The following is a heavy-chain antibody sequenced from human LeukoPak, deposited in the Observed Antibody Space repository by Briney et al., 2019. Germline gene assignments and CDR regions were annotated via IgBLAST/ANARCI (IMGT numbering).Heavy chain of an antibody. CDR2: ISSSGSTI. CDR3: ARELGYYDFWSGYLTGPRTHEHYFDY. D-gene: IGHD3-3*01. V-gene: IGHV3-11*01. J-gene: IGHJ4*02. Sequence: GGSLRLSCAASGFTFSSYWMHWIRQAPGKELEWVSYISSSGSTIYYADSVEGRFTISRDNAKNSLYLQMNSLRAEDTAVYYCARELGYYDFWSGYLTGPRTHEHYFDYWGQGTLVTVSS. CDR1: GFTFSSYW.